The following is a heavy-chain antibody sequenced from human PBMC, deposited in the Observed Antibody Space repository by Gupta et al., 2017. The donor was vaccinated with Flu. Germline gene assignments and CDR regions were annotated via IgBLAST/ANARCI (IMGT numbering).Heavy chain of an antibody. CDR3: VRDYTGSSDY. J-gene: IGHJ4*02. Sequence: MHWVRQAPGKGLVWVSRIDYHGNIRNYADSVRGRFTISRDNARNILYLQMHSLRAEDTAIYYCVRDYTGSSDYWGQGTLVTVPS. CDR2: IDYHGNIR. D-gene: IGHD2-15*01. V-gene: IGHV3-74*01.